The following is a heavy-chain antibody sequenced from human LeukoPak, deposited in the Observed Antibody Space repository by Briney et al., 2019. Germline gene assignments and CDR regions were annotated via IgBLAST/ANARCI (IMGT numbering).Heavy chain of an antibody. V-gene: IGHV4-61*02. CDR1: GGSISSGSYY. CDR3: ARGGYCSSTNCPEYFQH. J-gene: IGHJ1*01. D-gene: IGHD2-2*01. CDR2: IYTSGST. Sequence: SETLSLTCTVSGGSISSGSYYWSWIRQPAGKGLEWIGRIYTSGSTNYKPSLKSRVTISVDTSKNQFSLKLSSVTAADTAVYYCARGGYCSSTNCPEYFQHWGQGTLVTVSS.